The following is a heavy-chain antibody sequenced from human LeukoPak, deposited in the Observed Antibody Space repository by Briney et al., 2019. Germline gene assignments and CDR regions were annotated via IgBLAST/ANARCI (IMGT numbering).Heavy chain of an antibody. Sequence: GASVKVSCKASGGTFSSYAISWVRQAPGQGLEWMGGITPIFGTANYAQKFQGRVTITTDESTSTAYMELSSLRSEDTAVYYCARVQGSSWADYFDYWGQGTLVTVSS. CDR2: ITPIFGTA. V-gene: IGHV1-69*05. D-gene: IGHD6-13*01. CDR1: GGTFSSYA. J-gene: IGHJ4*02. CDR3: ARVQGSSWADYFDY.